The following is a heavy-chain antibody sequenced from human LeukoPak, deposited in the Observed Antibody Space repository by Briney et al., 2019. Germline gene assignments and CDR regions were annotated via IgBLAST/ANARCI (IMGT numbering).Heavy chain of an antibody. V-gene: IGHV1-69*13. J-gene: IGHJ4*02. Sequence: SVKVSCKASGGTFSSYAISWVRQAPGQGLEWMGGIIPIFGTANYAQKFQGRVTITADESTSTAYMELSSLRSEDTAVYYCAREKSSDIAAAGVDYWGQGTLVTVSP. CDR1: GGTFSSYA. D-gene: IGHD6-13*01. CDR2: IIPIFGTA. CDR3: AREKSSDIAAAGVDY.